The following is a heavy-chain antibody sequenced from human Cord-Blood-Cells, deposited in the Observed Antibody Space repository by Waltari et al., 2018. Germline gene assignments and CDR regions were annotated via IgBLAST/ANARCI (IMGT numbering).Heavy chain of an antibody. CDR1: GFTFSSYA. CDR2: ISYDGSNK. D-gene: IGHD3-9*01. CDR3: ARDDQDILTGYYFDY. J-gene: IGHJ4*02. Sequence: QVQLVESGGGVVQPGRSLRLSCAASGFTFSSYAMHWVRSAPGKGLEWVAVISYDGSNKYYADSVKGRFTISRDNSKNTLYLQMNSLRAEDTAVYYCARDDQDILTGYYFDYWGQGTLVTVSS. V-gene: IGHV3-30-3*01.